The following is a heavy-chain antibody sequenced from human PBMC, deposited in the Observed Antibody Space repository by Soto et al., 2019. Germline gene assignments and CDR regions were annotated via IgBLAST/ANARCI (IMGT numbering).Heavy chain of an antibody. V-gene: IGHV3-21*01. J-gene: IGHJ4*02. Sequence: EVQLVESGGGLVKPGGSLRLSCAASGFTFSSYSMNWLRQAPGKGLEWVSSISSSSSYIYYTDSVKGRFTISRDNAKNSLYLQMNSLRAEDTAVYYCVRARGAVTTLVGYWAKGTLVTVSS. CDR3: VRARGAVTTLVGY. D-gene: IGHD4-17*01. CDR1: GFTFSSYS. CDR2: ISSSSSYI.